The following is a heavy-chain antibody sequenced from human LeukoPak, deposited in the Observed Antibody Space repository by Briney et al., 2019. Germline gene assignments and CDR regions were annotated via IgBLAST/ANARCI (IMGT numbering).Heavy chain of an antibody. CDR2: IRSKANSYAT. CDR1: GFTFSGSA. V-gene: IGHV3-73*01. CDR3: ASSFGDY. J-gene: IGHJ4*02. Sequence: GGSLRLSCAASGFTFSGSAMHWVRQASGKGLEWVGRIRSKANSYATAYAASVKGRFTISRDDSKNTAYLQMNSLRAEDTAVYYCASSFGDYWGQGTLVTVSS. D-gene: IGHD3-10*01.